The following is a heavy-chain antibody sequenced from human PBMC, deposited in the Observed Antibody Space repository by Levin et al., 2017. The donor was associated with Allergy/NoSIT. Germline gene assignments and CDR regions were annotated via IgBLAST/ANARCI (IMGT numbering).Heavy chain of an antibody. CDR1: GGSISSGNFY. D-gene: IGHD6-25*01. J-gene: IGHJ4*02. V-gene: IGHV4-31*03. CDR2: IYFSGST. Sequence: KSSETLSLTCNVSGGSISSGNFYWSWLRQHPGKGLEWIGYIYFSGSTNYNPSLKSRVTISVDTSKNQFSLNLSSVTAADTAVYYCARRTTRVAATGPGGWVFDYWGQGTLVTVSS. CDR3: ARRTTRVAATGPGGWVFDY.